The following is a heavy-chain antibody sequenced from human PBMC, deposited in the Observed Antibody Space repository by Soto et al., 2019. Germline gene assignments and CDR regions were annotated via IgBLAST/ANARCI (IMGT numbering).Heavy chain of an antibody. CDR3: ARGAGGCSSTSCYDTNWFDP. Sequence: QVQLQESGPGLVKPSQTLSLTCTVSGGSISSGGYYWSWIRQHPGKGLEWIGYIYYSGSTYYNPSLKSRVTISVDTSKNQFSLKLSSVTAAVTAVYYCARGAGGCSSTSCYDTNWFDPWGQGTLVTVSS. V-gene: IGHV4-31*03. CDR2: IYYSGST. J-gene: IGHJ5*02. D-gene: IGHD2-2*01. CDR1: GGSISSGGYY.